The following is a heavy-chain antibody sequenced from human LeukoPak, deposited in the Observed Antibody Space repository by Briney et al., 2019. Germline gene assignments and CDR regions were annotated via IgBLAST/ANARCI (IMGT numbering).Heavy chain of an antibody. V-gene: IGHV1-69*06. D-gene: IGHD3-3*01. CDR1: GGTFSSYA. CDR3: ARGARGIFGVVIISYYFDY. Sequence: SVKVSCKASGGTFSSYAISWVRQAPGQGLEWMGGIIPIFGTANYAQKFQGRVTITADKSTSTAYMELSSLRSEDTAVYYCARGARGIFGVVIISYYFDYWGQGTLVTVSS. CDR2: IIPIFGTA. J-gene: IGHJ4*02.